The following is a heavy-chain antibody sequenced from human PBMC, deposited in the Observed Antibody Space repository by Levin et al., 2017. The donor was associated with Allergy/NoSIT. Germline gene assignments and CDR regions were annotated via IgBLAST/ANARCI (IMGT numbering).Heavy chain of an antibody. J-gene: IGHJ4*02. V-gene: IGHV1-46*01. D-gene: IGHD5-24*01. CDR1: GYTFTSYY. CDR2: INPSGGST. Sequence: GESLKISCKASGYTFTSYYMHWVRQAPGQGLEWMGIINPSGGSTSYAQKFQGRVTMTRDTSTSTVYMELSSLRSEDTAVYYCARGQSRWLQLVDYWGQGTLVTVSS. CDR3: ARGQSRWLQLVDY.